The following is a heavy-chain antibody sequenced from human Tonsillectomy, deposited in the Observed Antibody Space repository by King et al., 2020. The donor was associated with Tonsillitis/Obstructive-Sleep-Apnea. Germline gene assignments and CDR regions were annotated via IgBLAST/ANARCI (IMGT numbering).Heavy chain of an antibody. D-gene: IGHD3-3*01. CDR1: GFTFSRFV. V-gene: IGHV3-23*04. CDR2: ISSTGAGT. Sequence: VQLVESGGGLVQPGGSLRLSCAASGFTFSRFVMSWVRQAPGKGLNWVSAISSTGAGTYYADSVKGRFTISRDNSKNTLYLQMSSLRAEDTAVYYRACAYYDFWSGSGALDYWGQGTLVTVSS. J-gene: IGHJ4*02. CDR3: ACAYYDFWSGSGALDY.